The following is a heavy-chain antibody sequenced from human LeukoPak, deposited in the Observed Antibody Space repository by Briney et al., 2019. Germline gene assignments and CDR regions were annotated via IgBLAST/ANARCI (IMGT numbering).Heavy chain of an antibody. Sequence: PSETLSLTCGVSGGSISSTNWWTWIRQPPGKGLELIGEAHLDGRTNYNPSLESRLTMSVDLSENHISLKLTSVTAADTAVYYCAREGGFYRPLDYTGQGTLVTVSS. CDR3: AREGGFYRPLDY. CDR1: GGSISSTNW. V-gene: IGHV4-4*02. D-gene: IGHD3-3*01. CDR2: AHLDGRT. J-gene: IGHJ4*02.